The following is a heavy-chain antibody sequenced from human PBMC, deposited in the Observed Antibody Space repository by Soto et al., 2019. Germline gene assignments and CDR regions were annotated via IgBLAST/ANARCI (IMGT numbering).Heavy chain of an antibody. V-gene: IGHV3-33*01. D-gene: IGHD6-13*01. CDR3: ASGGYSSSWYAMDV. CDR1: GFTFSSYG. Sequence: GGSLRLSCAASGFTFSSYGMHWVRQAPGKGLEWVAVIWYDGSNKYYADSVKGRFTISRXXXXXXXXXXXXXXXAEDXAXXXCASGGYSSSWYAMDVWGKGTTVTVSS. J-gene: IGHJ6*04. CDR2: IWYDGSNK.